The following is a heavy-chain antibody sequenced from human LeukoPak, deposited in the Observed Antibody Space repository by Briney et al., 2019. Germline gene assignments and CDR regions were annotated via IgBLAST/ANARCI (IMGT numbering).Heavy chain of an antibody. D-gene: IGHD4-17*01. Sequence: SETLSLTCTVSGVSISSGGHSWIWIRQPPGKGLELIGYVSYTGSTYSNPSLKSRVTISVDTSKNQFSLKLSSVTAADTAVYYCARVANDYGDYSPHYYFDYWGQGTLVTVSS. CDR1: GVSISSGGHS. CDR2: VSYTGST. J-gene: IGHJ4*02. V-gene: IGHV4-30-4*07. CDR3: ARVANDYGDYSPHYYFDY.